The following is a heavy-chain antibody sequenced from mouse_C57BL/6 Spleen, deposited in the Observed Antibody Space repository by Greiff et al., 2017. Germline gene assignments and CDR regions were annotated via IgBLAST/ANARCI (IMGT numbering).Heavy chain of an antibody. Sequence: QVQLQQPGAELVKPGASVKVSCKASGYTFPSYWMHWVKQRPGQGLEWIVRIHPSDSDTNYNQKFKGKATLTVDKSSSTAYRQLSSLTSEDSAVYYCAISSNYYAMDYWGQGTSVTVSS. CDR1: GYTFPSYW. V-gene: IGHV1-74*01. CDR2: IHPSDSDT. D-gene: IGHD2-5*01. CDR3: AISSNYYAMDY. J-gene: IGHJ4*01.